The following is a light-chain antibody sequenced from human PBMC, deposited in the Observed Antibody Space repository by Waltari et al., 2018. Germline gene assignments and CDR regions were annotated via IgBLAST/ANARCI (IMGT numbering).Light chain of an antibody. CDR1: SSDVGSYNL. CDR3: CSYAGRTL. CDR2: EGS. V-gene: IGLV2-23*01. Sequence: QSALTQPASVSASPGPSITISCTGTSSDVGSYNLVSWYQQHPGKAPKLMIYEGSKRPSGVSNRFSGSKSGNTASLTISGLQAEDEADYYCCSYAGRTLFGGGTKLTVL. J-gene: IGLJ3*02.